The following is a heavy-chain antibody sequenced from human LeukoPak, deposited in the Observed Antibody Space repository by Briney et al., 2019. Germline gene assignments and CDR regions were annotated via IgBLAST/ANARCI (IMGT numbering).Heavy chain of an antibody. CDR1: GGIFHSYI. Sequence: ASVKVSCKASGGIFHSYIVTWVRQAPGQGLEWMGGIVPIIGTANYAQKFQGRVTITADDSTSTAYMELRSLRSEDTAIYYCARDQRPSCLGGICYSGDYWGQGTLVTVTS. CDR2: IVPIIGTA. V-gene: IGHV1-69*13. D-gene: IGHD2-15*01. J-gene: IGHJ4*02. CDR3: ARDQRPSCLGGICYSGDY.